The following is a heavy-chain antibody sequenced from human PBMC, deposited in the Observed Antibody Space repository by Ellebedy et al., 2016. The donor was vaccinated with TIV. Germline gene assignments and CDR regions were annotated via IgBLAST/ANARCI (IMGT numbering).Heavy chain of an antibody. D-gene: IGHD4-11*01. CDR1: GFPFSGYS. CDR3: ATNKDYKMGY. Sequence: GESLKISCVASGFPFSGYSMSWVRQARGKGLEWVATIKYDGGEKFYADSVKGRFTISRDNAKNTLYLQMNSLRAEDTAVYYCATNKDYKMGYWGQGTLVTVSS. CDR2: IKYDGGEK. V-gene: IGHV3-7*01. J-gene: IGHJ4*02.